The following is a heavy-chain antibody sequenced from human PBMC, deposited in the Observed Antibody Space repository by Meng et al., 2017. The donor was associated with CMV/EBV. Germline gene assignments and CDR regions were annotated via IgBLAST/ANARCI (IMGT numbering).Heavy chain of an antibody. V-gene: IGHV3-23*01. J-gene: IGHJ4*02. CDR2: ISGSGGST. CDR3: AKGTPDIVVVVAANGPFVY. D-gene: IGHD2-15*01. Sequence: LRSYAMGWVRPAPGKGLEWVSAISGSGGSTYYADSVKGRFTISRDNSKNTLYLQMNSLRAEDTAVYYCAKGTPDIVVVVAANGPFVYWGQGTLVTVSS. CDR1: LRSYA.